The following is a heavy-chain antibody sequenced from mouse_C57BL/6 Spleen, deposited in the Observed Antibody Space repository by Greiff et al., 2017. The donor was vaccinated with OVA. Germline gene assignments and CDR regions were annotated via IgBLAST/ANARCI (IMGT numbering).Heavy chain of an antibody. CDR2: ISDGGSYT. V-gene: IGHV5-4*01. CDR1: GFTFSSYA. Sequence: EVNVVESGGGLVKPGGSLKLSCAASGFTFSSYAMSWVRQTPEKRLEWVATISDGGSYTYYPDNVKGRFTISRDNAKNNLYLQMSHLKSEDTAMYYCARDVYAMDYWGQGTSVTVSS. CDR3: ARDVYAMDY. J-gene: IGHJ4*01.